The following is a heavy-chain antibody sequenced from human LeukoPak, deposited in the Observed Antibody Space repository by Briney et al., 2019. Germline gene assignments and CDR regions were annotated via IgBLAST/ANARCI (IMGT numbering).Heavy chain of an antibody. V-gene: IGHV4-59*08. CDR3: ARLYGGNSFIYWYFDL. CDR1: GGSISSYY. Sequence: SETLSLTCTVSGGSISSYYWSWIRQPPGKGLEWIGYIYYSGSTNYNPSLKSRVTISVDTSKNQFSLKLSSVTAADTAVYYCARLYGGNSFIYWYFDLWGRGTLVTVSS. CDR2: IYYSGST. J-gene: IGHJ2*01. D-gene: IGHD4-23*01.